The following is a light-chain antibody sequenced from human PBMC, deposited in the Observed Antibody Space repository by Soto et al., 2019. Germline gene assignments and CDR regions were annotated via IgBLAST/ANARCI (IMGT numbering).Light chain of an antibody. Sequence: DIQMTQSPSSLSASVGDRVTITCQASPDISNYLSWYPQKPGKAPKLLIYDASALKTGVPSRFRGSGSGTDFTLTISSLQPDDFATYFCQQYNGFPRTFGQGTRLEIK. CDR2: DAS. CDR1: PDISNY. J-gene: IGKJ5*01. V-gene: IGKV1-33*01. CDR3: QQYNGFPRT.